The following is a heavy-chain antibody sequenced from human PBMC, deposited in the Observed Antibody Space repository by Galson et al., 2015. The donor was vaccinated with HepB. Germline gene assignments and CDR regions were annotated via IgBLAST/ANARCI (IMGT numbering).Heavy chain of an antibody. J-gene: IGHJ4*02. V-gene: IGHV1-18*01. D-gene: IGHD2-21*01. CDR2: ISAYNGNT. Sequence: SVKVSCKASGDTFTRNGFNWVRQAPGQGLEWMGSISAYNGNTNYAQNLQGRVTLTTDTSMSTAYRELRSLRSDDTAVYYCAGDVSDGDFPNFDNWSQGTPVSVSS. CDR1: GDTFTRNG. CDR3: AGDVSDGDFPNFDN.